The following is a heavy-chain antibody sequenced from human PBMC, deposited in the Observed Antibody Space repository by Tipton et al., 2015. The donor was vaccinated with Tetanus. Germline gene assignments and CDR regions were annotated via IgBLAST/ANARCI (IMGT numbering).Heavy chain of an antibody. CDR2: IYYSGST. Sequence: TLSLTCTVSGGSIGSSSYYWGWIRQPPGKGLEWIGSIYYSGSTYYNPSLKSRVTISVDTSKNQFSLKLSSVTAADTAVYYCARTYGDYWGQGTLVTVSS. D-gene: IGHD4-17*01. CDR3: ARTYGDY. CDR1: GGSIGSSSYY. J-gene: IGHJ4*02. V-gene: IGHV4-39*01.